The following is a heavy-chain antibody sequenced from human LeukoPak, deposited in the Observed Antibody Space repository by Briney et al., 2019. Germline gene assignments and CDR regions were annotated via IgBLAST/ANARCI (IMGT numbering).Heavy chain of an antibody. J-gene: IGHJ4*02. V-gene: IGHV3-7*01. CDR2: IKQDGSEK. D-gene: IGHD6-13*01. CDR3: ARDSAGNDY. Sequence: PGGSLRLSCEASGFTFSTYWMSWVRQAPGKGLEWVANIKQDGSEKYCVDSVKGRFTISRDNAKNSLYLQMNSLRAEDTAMYYCARDSAGNDYWGQGTLVTVSS. CDR1: GFTFSTYW.